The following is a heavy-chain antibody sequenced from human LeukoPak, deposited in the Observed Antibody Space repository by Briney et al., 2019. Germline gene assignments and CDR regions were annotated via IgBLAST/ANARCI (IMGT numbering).Heavy chain of an antibody. D-gene: IGHD3-9*01. CDR2: INHSGST. CDR1: GGSISSYY. J-gene: IGHJ4*02. CDR3: ARANYDILTDYFDY. V-gene: IGHV4-34*01. Sequence: SETLSLTCTVSGGSISSYYWSWIRQPAGKGLEWIGEINHSGSTNYNPSLKSRVTISVDTSKNQFSLKLSSVTAADTAVYYCARANYDILTDYFDYWGQGTLVTVSS.